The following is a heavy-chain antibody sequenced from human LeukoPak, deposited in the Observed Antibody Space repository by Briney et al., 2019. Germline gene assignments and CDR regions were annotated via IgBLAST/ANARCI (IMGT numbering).Heavy chain of an antibody. V-gene: IGHV1-18*01. CDR1: GYTFTSSG. CDR2: ISTYNGYS. Sequence: ASVKVSCKTSGYTFTSSGITWVRQAPGQGLEWMGWISTYNGYSKYAQNLQGRVTMTADTSASTAYMELSSLRSDDTAVYYCAKNSSGGYSDYWGQGTLVTVSS. J-gene: IGHJ4*02. D-gene: IGHD6-19*01. CDR3: AKNSSGGYSDY.